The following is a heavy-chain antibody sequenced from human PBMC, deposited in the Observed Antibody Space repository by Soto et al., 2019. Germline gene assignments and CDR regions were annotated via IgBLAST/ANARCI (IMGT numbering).Heavy chain of an antibody. J-gene: IGHJ4*02. CDR3: ATMGTPATGLYYFDY. CDR1: GGSISSGAYS. V-gene: IGHV4-30-2*01. Sequence: SETLSLTCAVSGGSISSGAYSWSWIRQPPGKGLEWVGYIYHSGSTYYNPSLKSRVTISVDRSKNRFSLNLNSVTAADTAVYYCATMGTPATGLYYFDYWGQGTLVTVSS. CDR2: IYHSGST. D-gene: IGHD1-7*01.